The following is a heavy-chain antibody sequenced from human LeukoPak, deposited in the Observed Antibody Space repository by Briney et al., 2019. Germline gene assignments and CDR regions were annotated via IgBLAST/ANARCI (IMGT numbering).Heavy chain of an antibody. CDR3: ARARTLDFWSGEFDY. Sequence: GGSLRLSCAASGFTVSSNYMSWVRQAPGKGLEWDSVIYSGGSTYYADPVKGRFTISRDNSKNTLYLQMNSLRAEDTAVYYCARARTLDFWSGEFDYWGQGTLVTVSS. CDR2: IYSGGST. J-gene: IGHJ4*02. CDR1: GFTVSSNY. V-gene: IGHV3-53*01. D-gene: IGHD3-3*01.